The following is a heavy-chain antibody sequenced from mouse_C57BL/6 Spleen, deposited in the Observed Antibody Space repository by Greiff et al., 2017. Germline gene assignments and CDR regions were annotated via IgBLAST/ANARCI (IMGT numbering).Heavy chain of an antibody. CDR3: AMQWSGNYAKYDAMDS. V-gene: IGHV5-17*01. D-gene: IGHD2-1*01. Sequence: EVHLVESGGGLVKPGGSLKLSCAASGFTFSDYGMHWVRQAPEKGLEWVAYISSGSSTTYYTHTVKGRFTISRDNANNTLFLQMASLRSEDTAMYYCAMQWSGNYAKYDAMDSWGQGTSVTVSS. J-gene: IGHJ4*01. CDR2: ISSGSSTT. CDR1: GFTFSDYG.